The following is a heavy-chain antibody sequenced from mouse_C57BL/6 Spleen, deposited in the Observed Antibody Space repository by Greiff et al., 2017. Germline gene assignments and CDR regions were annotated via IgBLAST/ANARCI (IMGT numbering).Heavy chain of an antibody. D-gene: IGHD2-2*01. Sequence: DVQLVESGGDLVKPGGSLKLSCAASGFTFSSYGMSWVRQTPDKRLEWVATISSGGSYTYYPDSVKGRFTISRDNAKNTLYLQMSSLKSEDTAMYYCARIYGYDGAYAMDYWGQGTSVTVSS. CDR3: ARIYGYDGAYAMDY. CDR2: ISSGGSYT. CDR1: GFTFSSYG. V-gene: IGHV5-6*01. J-gene: IGHJ4*01.